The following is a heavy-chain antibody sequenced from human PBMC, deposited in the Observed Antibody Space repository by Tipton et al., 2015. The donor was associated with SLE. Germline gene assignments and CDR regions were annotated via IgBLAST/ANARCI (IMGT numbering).Heavy chain of an antibody. Sequence: TLSLTCTVSGGSISTYYWSWIRQPPKQGLEWIGWIYHTGSTDYNPSLKSRVTISVDTSKNQFSLRLSSVTAADTAVYYCASPGIAVAFDYWGQGTLVTVSS. D-gene: IGHD6-19*01. V-gene: IGHV4-59*01. J-gene: IGHJ4*02. CDR3: ASPGIAVAFDY. CDR1: GGSISTYY. CDR2: IYHTGST.